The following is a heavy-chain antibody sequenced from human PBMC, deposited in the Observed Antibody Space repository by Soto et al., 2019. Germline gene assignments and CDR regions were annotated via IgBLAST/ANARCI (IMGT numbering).Heavy chain of an antibody. CDR2: ISGSGGST. J-gene: IGHJ6*04. CDR3: ANGIVVVPAPGVMDG. Sequence: PVVYLRLSCASSGFTFSSYAMSWFRQAPGKGLEWVSAISGSGGSTYYADPVKGRFTISRDNSKNTLYLQMNSLRAEDTAVYYCANGIVVVPAPGVMDGCGNGSKVT. D-gene: IGHD2-2*01. CDR1: GFTFSSYA. V-gene: IGHV3-23*01.